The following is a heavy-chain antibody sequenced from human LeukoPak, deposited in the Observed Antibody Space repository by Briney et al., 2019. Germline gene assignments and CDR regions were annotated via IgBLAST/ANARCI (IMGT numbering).Heavy chain of an antibody. V-gene: IGHV4-34*01. CDR2: INHSGST. Sequence: SETLSLTCAVYGGSFSVYYWSWIRQPPGKGLEWIGEINHSGSTNYNPSLKSRVTISVDTSKNQFSLKLSSVTAADTAVYYCARGRGSLGYSSSWYSWFDPWGQGTLVTVSS. J-gene: IGHJ5*02. CDR3: ARGRGSLGYSSSWYSWFDP. CDR1: GGSFSVYY. D-gene: IGHD6-13*01.